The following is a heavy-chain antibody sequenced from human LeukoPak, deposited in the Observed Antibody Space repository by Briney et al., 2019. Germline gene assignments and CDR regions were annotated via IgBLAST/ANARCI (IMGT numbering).Heavy chain of an antibody. CDR3: ARCPQGVVPAAMPGGI. V-gene: IGHV1-18*01. J-gene: IGHJ3*02. CDR2: ISAYNGNT. D-gene: IGHD2-2*01. Sequence: ASVKVSCKASGYTFTSYGISWVRQAPGQGLEWMGWISAYNGNTNYAQKLQGRVTMTTDTSTSTAYMELRSLRFDDTAVYYCARCPQGVVPAAMPGGIWGQGTMVTVSS. CDR1: GYTFTSYG.